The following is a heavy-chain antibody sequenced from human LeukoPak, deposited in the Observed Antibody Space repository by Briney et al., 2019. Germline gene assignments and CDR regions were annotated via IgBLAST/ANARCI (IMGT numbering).Heavy chain of an antibody. V-gene: IGHV1-46*01. Sequence: ASVKVSCKSSGYTFTRHYLHWVRQAPGQGLEWVGLINPTGTSSWSAQKFQGRVTLTRGMSTSTDYMELSSLRSEDTAVYYCARGNSLQDMAWWFDPWGQGTLVIVSS. CDR2: INPTGTSS. J-gene: IGHJ5*02. CDR1: GYTFTRHY. CDR3: ARGNSLQDMAWWFDP. D-gene: IGHD5-24*01.